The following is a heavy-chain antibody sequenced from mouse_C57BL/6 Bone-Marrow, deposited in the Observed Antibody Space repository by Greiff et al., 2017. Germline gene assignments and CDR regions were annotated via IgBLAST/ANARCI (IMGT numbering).Heavy chain of an antibody. CDR3: AILLRYTLDV. V-gene: IGHV1-69*01. CDR2: IDPSDSYT. CDR1: GYTFTSYW. Sequence: QVQLQQPGAELVMPGASVKLSCKASGYTFTSYWMHWVKQRPGQGLEWIGEIDPSDSYTNYNQKFKGKSTLTVDKSSSTAYMQLSSLTSEDSAVYYCAILLRYTLDVWGTGTTLTVSS. J-gene: IGHJ1*03. D-gene: IGHD1-1*01.